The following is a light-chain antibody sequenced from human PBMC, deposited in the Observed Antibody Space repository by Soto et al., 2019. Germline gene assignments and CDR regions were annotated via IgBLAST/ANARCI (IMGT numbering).Light chain of an antibody. CDR3: ASWDDSLNAWV. V-gene: IGLV1-44*01. Sequence: QPVLTQPPSASGTPGQRVTISCSGSSSNIGSNTVNWYQQLPGTAPKLLIHSNNQRPSGVPDRFSGSKSGTSASLAISGLQSEDETDYYCASWDDSLNAWVFGGGTKLTVL. J-gene: IGLJ3*02. CDR2: SNN. CDR1: SSNIGSNT.